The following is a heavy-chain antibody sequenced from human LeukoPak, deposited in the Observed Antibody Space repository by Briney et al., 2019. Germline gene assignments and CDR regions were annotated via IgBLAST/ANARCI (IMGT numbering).Heavy chain of an antibody. CDR2: INWNGGSK. J-gene: IGHJ1*01. CDR3: ARTDGAL. V-gene: IGHV3-20*04. CDR1: GFTFDDHG. D-gene: IGHD5-24*01. Sequence: PGGSLRLSCVGSGFTFDDHGLRWVRQGSGKGLEWVAGINWNGGSKGYADSVKGRFTISRDNAQNSLYLEMTSLRVDDTALYYCARTDGALWGQGTLVTVSS.